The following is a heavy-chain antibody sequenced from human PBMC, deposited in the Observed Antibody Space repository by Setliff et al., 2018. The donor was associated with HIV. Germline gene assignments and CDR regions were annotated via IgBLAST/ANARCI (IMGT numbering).Heavy chain of an antibody. CDR2: ISSNGDTT. J-gene: IGHJ3*02. D-gene: IGHD3-10*01. CDR3: VRDALLDDAFDI. Sequence: HPGGSLRLSCVASGFTFSPYTMHWVRQAPGKGLEYVSGISSNGDTTYYANSVKGRLTISRDNSKNTLYLQTGSLRPEDMAVYYCVRDALLDDAFDIWGQGTMVTVSS. CDR1: GFTFSPYT. V-gene: IGHV3-64*01.